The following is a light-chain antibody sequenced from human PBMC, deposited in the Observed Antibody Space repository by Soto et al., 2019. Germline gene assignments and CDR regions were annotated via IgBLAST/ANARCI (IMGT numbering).Light chain of an antibody. V-gene: IGKV1-5*01. CDR1: QSVTNW. CDR2: DAS. J-gene: IGKJ2*01. Sequence: DSQKIQSASILFTSKGDRVTITCRASQSVTNWLAWYQQKPGKAPNLLIYDASRLQSGIPSRFSGSGSGTEFTLTISSLQPADFAIYYCQQYTTFPHTLGQGT. CDR3: QQYTTFPHT.